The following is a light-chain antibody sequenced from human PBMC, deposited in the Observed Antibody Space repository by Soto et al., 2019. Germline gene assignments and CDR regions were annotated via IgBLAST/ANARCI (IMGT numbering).Light chain of an antibody. CDR1: QNIRSD. Sequence: DILLTQSPATLSVSPVERVTRSCRTSQNIRSDLAWYQQKPGQAPRLLIYDASNRATGIPARFSGGGSGTDFTLTITSLEPEDFAVYYCQQCTNWPLRTFGGGTKVDIK. J-gene: IGKJ4*01. CDR3: QQCTNWPLRT. V-gene: IGKV3-11*01. CDR2: DAS.